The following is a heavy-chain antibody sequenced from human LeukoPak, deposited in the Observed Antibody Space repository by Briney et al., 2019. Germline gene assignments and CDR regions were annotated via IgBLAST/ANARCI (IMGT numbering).Heavy chain of an antibody. D-gene: IGHD6-19*01. Sequence: SETLSLTCAVYGGSFSGYYWSWIRQPPVKGLEWIGEINHSGSTNYNPSLKSRVTMSVDTSKNQFSLKLSSVTAADTAVYYCARLMFIAVGNWYFDLWGRGTLVTVSS. J-gene: IGHJ2*01. CDR1: GGSFSGYY. CDR2: INHSGST. CDR3: ARLMFIAVGNWYFDL. V-gene: IGHV4-34*01.